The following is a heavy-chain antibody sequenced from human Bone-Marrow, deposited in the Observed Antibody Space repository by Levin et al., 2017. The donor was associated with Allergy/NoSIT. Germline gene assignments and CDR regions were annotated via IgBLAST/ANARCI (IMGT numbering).Heavy chain of an antibody. V-gene: IGHV1-2*02. D-gene: IGHD4-17*01. Sequence: PGESLKISCKASGYNFTLYHVHWVRQAPGQGLEWMGSMNPNTGGINYAQKFQARVIMTRDTSISTAYMELDRLTSDDTAVYYCARDDGDSAGYNWFDPWGQGTMVTVTS. J-gene: IGHJ5*02. CDR3: ARDDGDSAGYNWFDP. CDR1: GYNFTLYH. CDR2: MNPNTGGI.